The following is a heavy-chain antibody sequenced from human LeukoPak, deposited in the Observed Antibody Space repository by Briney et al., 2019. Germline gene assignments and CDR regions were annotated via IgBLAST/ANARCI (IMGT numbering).Heavy chain of an antibody. CDR3: AKDILRISAPGTRGFDY. V-gene: IGHV3-43*02. J-gene: IGHJ4*02. Sequence: GGSLRLSCSASGSTFNDFGIHWVRQAPGKGLEWVPFISGDGGSTYYADSVRGRFTISRHNSKNSLYLQMNSLRPEDTAFYYCAKDILRISAPGTRGFDYWGQGTLVTVSS. CDR1: GSTFNDFG. D-gene: IGHD6-13*01. CDR2: ISGDGGST.